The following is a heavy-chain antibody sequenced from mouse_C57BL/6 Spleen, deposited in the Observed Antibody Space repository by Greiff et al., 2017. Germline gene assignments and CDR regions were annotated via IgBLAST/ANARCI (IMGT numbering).Heavy chain of an antibody. CDR3: ARCDSSGYFDY. CDR2: IYPGDGGT. D-gene: IGHD3-2*02. Sequence: QVQLKESGPELVKPGASVKISCKASGYAFSSSWMNWVKQRPGKGLEWIGRIYPGDGGTNSNGKFKGKATLTADKSSSTAYMQLSSLTSEDSAVYFCARCDSSGYFDYWGQGTTLTVSS. V-gene: IGHV1-82*01. CDR1: GYAFSSSW. J-gene: IGHJ2*01.